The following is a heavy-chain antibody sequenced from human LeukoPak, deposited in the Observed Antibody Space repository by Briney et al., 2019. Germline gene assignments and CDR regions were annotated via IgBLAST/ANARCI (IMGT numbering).Heavy chain of an antibody. CDR1: GGHFTSYW. J-gene: IGHJ6*02. CDR3: ARQGCSSTSCYFYYYGMDV. D-gene: IGHD2-2*01. V-gene: IGHV5-51*01. CDR2: IYHGESDT. Sequence: GGALQISGKGTGGHFTSYWSGGGRRLPGKGLEGMGIIYHGESDTRNSASGEGQVTISADKSISTAYLQCSSLKASDTAMYYCARQGCSSTSCYFYYYGMDVWGQGTTVTVS.